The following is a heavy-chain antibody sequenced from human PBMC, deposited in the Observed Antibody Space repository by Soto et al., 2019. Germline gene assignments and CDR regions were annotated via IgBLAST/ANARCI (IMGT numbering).Heavy chain of an antibody. CDR3: AKDLIIAVGFMAAGLEAFDI. J-gene: IGHJ3*02. CDR1: GFTFSSYA. V-gene: IGHV3-23*01. Sequence: GGSLRLSCAASGFTFSSYAMSWVRQAPGKGLEWVSAISGSGGSTYYADSVKGRFTISRDNYKKTLNLQMNSLRAEDTAVYYFAKDLIIAVGFMAAGLEAFDIWGQGTMVTVSS. D-gene: IGHD6-19*01. CDR2: ISGSGGST.